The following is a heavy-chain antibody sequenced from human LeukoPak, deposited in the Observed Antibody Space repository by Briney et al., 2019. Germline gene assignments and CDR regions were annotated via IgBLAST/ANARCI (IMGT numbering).Heavy chain of an antibody. J-gene: IGHJ4*02. CDR1: GFTFSSYA. V-gene: IGHV3-23*01. CDR2: ISGSGGST. D-gene: IGHD3-10*01. Sequence: GGSLRLPCAASGFTFSSYAMSWVRQAPGKGLEWVSAISGSGGSTYYADSVKGRFTISRDNSKNTLYLQMNSLRAEDTAVYYCAKLGSYGSRSYYNVWGQGTLVTVSS. CDR3: AKLGSYGSRSYYNV.